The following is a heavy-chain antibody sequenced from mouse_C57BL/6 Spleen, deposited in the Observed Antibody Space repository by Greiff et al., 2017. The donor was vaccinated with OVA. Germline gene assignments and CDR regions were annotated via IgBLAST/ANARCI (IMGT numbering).Heavy chain of an antibody. CDR1: GFTFSDYY. D-gene: IGHD2-10*02. V-gene: IGHV5-12*01. CDR3: ARRMYGNYNWFAY. CDR2: ISNGGGST. J-gene: IGHJ3*01. Sequence: EVKLMESGGGLVQPGGSLKLSCAASGFTFSDYYMYWVRQTPEKRLEWVAYISNGGGSTYYPDTVKGRFTISRDNAKNTLYLQMSRLKSEDTAMYYCARRMYGNYNWFAYWGQGTLVTVSA.